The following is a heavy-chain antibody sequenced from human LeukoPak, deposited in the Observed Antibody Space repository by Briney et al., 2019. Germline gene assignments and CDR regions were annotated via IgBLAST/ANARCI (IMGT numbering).Heavy chain of an antibody. Sequence: PSETLSLTCTVSGGSISSSSCYWSWIRQPAGKGLEWIGRIYTSGSTNYNPSLKSRVTMSVDTSKNQFSLKLSSVTAADTAMYYCARVTRDAFDIWGQGTVVTVSS. CDR1: GGSISSSSCY. J-gene: IGHJ3*02. CDR2: IYTSGST. D-gene: IGHD2-2*01. V-gene: IGHV4-61*02. CDR3: ARVTRDAFDI.